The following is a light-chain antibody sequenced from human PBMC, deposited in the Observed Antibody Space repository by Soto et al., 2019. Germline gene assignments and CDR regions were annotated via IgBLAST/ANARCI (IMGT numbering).Light chain of an antibody. CDR1: TSDIGAYNY. CDR3: YSHTTSSSYV. J-gene: IGLJ1*01. Sequence: QRVLTHPASGTGSPEQSVPISGNGTTSDIGAYNYVSWYQQHPATIPKLMIYHDSNRPSGVSDRFSGSKSGNTASLTISGLQAEHEADYYCYSHTTSSSYVFGTGTKFIV. CDR2: HDS. V-gene: IGLV2-14*01.